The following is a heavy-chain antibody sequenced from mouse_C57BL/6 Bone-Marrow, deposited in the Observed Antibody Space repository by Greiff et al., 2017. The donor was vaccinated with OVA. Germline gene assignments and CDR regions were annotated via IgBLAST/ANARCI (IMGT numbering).Heavy chain of an antibody. CDR3: ARSIITTAPYFDY. CDR2: INPNNGGT. J-gene: IGHJ2*01. D-gene: IGHD1-1*01. Sequence: EVQLQQSGPELVKPGASVKIPCKASGYTFTDYNMDWVKQSHGKSLEWIGDINPNNGGTIYNQKFKGKATLTVDKSSSTAYMELRSLTSEDTAVYYCARSIITTAPYFDYWGQGTTLTVSS. V-gene: IGHV1-18*01. CDR1: GYTFTDYN.